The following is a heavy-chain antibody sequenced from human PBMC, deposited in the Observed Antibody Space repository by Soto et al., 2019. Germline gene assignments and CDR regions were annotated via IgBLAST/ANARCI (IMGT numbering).Heavy chain of an antibody. V-gene: IGHV3-33*01. Sequence: QVQLVESGGGVVQPGRSLRLSCAASGFTFRNYGMHWVRQAPAKGLEGVALVWYDGGNKNYVDSVKGRFTISRDNSKNTWYLQRNSLSDEDTAVYYCVRAAGYSGNDYVYYYGMDVWGQGTTVTVSS. J-gene: IGHJ6*02. D-gene: IGHD5-12*01. CDR1: GFTFRNYG. CDR3: VRAAGYSGNDYVYYYGMDV. CDR2: VWYDGGNK.